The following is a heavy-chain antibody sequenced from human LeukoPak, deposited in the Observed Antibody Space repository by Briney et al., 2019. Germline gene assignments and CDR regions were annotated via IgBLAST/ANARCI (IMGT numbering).Heavy chain of an antibody. Sequence: ASVKVSCKASGYTFTSYGISWVRQAPGQGLEWMGWINPNSGGTNYAQKFQGRVTMTRDTSISTAYMELSRLRSDDTAVYYCARIGLTSDPFDYWGQGTLVTVSS. V-gene: IGHV1-2*02. D-gene: IGHD3-9*01. CDR1: GYTFTSYG. CDR3: ARIGLTSDPFDY. J-gene: IGHJ4*02. CDR2: INPNSGGT.